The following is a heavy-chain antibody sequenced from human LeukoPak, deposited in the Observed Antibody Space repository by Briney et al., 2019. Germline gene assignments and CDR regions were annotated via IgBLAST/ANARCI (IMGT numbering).Heavy chain of an antibody. Sequence: GGSLRVSCAASGFTFSTYGMHLVRQAPGKGLEWGAFILYDGSSKSYADSVKGRLTISRDNSRNTLYLQTNSLRAEDTAVYYCAKDSDYGVAFNVCGQGTMVTVSA. V-gene: IGHV3-30*02. CDR2: ILYDGSSK. J-gene: IGHJ3*01. D-gene: IGHD4-17*01. CDR1: GFTFSTYG. CDR3: AKDSDYGVAFNV.